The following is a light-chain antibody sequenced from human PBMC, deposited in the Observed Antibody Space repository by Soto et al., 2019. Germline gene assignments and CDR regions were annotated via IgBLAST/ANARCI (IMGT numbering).Light chain of an antibody. J-gene: IGKJ1*01. CDR1: QSVGSW. CDR3: QQYGSSSPWT. V-gene: IGKV1-5*03. CDR2: KES. Sequence: DIQMTQSPSTLSASVGDRVTITCRASQSVGSWLAWYQQKPGKAPKLLIYKESSLESGVPSRFSGSGSGTEFSLTISSLQPDDFASYHCQQYGSSSPWTFGQGTKVEIK.